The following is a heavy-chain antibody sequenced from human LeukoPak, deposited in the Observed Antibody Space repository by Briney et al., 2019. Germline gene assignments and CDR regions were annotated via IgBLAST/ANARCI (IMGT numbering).Heavy chain of an antibody. Sequence: SCKASGGTFSSYGISWVRQAPGKGLEWVGRIKSKTDGGTTDYAAPVKGRFTISRDDSKNTLYLQMNSLKTEDTAVYYCTTEYVLLWFGEFYWGQGTLVTVSS. CDR3: TTEYVLLWFGEFY. D-gene: IGHD3-10*01. CDR1: GGTFSSYG. V-gene: IGHV3-15*01. CDR2: IKSKTDGGTT. J-gene: IGHJ4*02.